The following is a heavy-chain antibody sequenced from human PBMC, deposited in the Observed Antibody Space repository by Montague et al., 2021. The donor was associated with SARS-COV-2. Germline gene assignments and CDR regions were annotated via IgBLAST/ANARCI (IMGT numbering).Heavy chain of an antibody. V-gene: IGHV4-61*01. CDR2: VYYSGTT. D-gene: IGHD5-18*01. CDR3: AREARGYSYGVFPGFDY. CDR1: GVSVNSGSHY. J-gene: IGHJ4*02. Sequence: SETLSLTCSVSGVSVNSGSHYWSWIRQPPGKGLEWIGYVYYSGTTXYNPSLQSRVSISLDTSNNQFSLSLRSVTSEDSAVYFCAREARGYSYGVFPGFDYWGLGVLVTVSS.